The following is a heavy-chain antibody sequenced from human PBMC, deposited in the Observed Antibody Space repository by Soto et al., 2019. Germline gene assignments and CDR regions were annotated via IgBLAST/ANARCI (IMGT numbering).Heavy chain of an antibody. J-gene: IGHJ1*01. CDR2: INGDGTT. Sequence: PGGSLRLSCAASGFIFNNYWMHWVRQAPGKGLVWVARINGDGTTTYVDSVKGRFTISRDNAKNMVYLQMNSLRVEDTAMYDCGRGSGPRGRSDWGQGMAVTVSS. CDR3: GRGSGPRGRSD. D-gene: IGHD6-25*01. V-gene: IGHV3-74*01. CDR1: GFIFNNYW.